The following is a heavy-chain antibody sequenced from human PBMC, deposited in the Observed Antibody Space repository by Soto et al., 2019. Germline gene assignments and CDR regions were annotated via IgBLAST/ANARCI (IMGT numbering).Heavy chain of an antibody. CDR2: LWAGGNIR. V-gene: IGHV3-33*01. J-gene: IGHJ6*02. Sequence: QVQLVEYGGNVVQPGRSLRLSCAASGFSFSSHGMHWVRQAPGKGLEWVAHLWAGGNIRYYAYSVKGRFTISSDHSKNTLYLQMDSLGAEDTAVYYCARDAQHLANYGMDVWGQGTTVTVSS. CDR1: GFSFSSHG. D-gene: IGHD3-3*02. CDR3: ARDAQHLANYGMDV.